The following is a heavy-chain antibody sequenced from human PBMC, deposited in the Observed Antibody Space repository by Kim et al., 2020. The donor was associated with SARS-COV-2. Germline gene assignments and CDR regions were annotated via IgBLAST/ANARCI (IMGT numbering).Heavy chain of an antibody. V-gene: IGHV4-39*01. CDR1: GDSISSNDYF. Sequence: SETLSLTCTVSGDSISSNDYFWGWIRKPPGKGLEWIGSSSYSGTAYYNPSLKSRVTISVDTSKNQFSLKLSSVTAADTAVYYCARRGSGWYIHYWGQGTLVTVPS. D-gene: IGHD6-19*01. J-gene: IGHJ4*02. CDR2: SSYSGTA. CDR3: ARRGSGWYIHY.